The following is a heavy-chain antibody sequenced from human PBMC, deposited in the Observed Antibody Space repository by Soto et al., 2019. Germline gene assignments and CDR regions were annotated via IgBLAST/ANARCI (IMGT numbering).Heavy chain of an antibody. CDR2: INAGNGNT. V-gene: IGHV1-3*01. CDR1: GYTFTSYA. J-gene: IGHJ4*02. D-gene: IGHD2-21*02. Sequence: QVQLVQSGAEVKKPGASVKVSCKASGYTFTSYAMHWVRQAPGQRLEWMGWINAGNGNTKYSQKFQARVTITRDTSASTAYMELSSLRSEDTAVYYCARSIVVVTAEDYWGQGTLVTVSS. CDR3: ARSIVVVTAEDY.